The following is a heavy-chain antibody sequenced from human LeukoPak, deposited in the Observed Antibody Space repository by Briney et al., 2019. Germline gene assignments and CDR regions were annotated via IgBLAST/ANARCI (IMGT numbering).Heavy chain of an antibody. CDR3: ARRGPWSGGYYFMDV. V-gene: IGHV4-39*01. Sequence: SETLSLTCTVSGGSIRSTSYYWGWIRQPPRKGLEWIGSIYHSGSTYYNPSLKSRVTISVDTSKNQFSLKLRSVTAADTAIYYCARRGPWSGGYYFMDVWGKGTTVTVSS. CDR1: GGSIRSTSYY. CDR2: IYHSGST. J-gene: IGHJ6*03. D-gene: IGHD1-26*01.